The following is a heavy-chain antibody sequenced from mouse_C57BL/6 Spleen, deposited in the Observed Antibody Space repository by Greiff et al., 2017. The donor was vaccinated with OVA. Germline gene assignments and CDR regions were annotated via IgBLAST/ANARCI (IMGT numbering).Heavy chain of an antibody. CDR2: LYPGSGST. CDR3: ARRDYGSSCRAMDY. CDR1: GYTFTSYW. J-gene: IGHJ4*01. V-gene: IGHV1-55*01. D-gene: IGHD1-1*01. Sequence: QVQLQQPGAELVKPGASVKMSCKASGYTFTSYWITWVKQRPGQGLEWIGDLYPGSGSTNYNEKFKSKATLTVDQSSSTAYMQLSSLTSEDSAVYYCARRDYGSSCRAMDYWGQGTSGTGSS.